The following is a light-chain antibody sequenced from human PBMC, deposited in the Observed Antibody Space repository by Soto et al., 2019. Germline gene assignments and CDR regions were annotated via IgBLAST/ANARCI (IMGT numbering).Light chain of an antibody. CDR1: QSISNNY. V-gene: IGKV3-20*01. CDR3: QQYGGSPRP. J-gene: IGKJ1*01. Sequence: EIVLTQSPGTLSLSPGERVTLSCRASQSISNNYLAWYQQTPGQAPRLLIYDASNRAAGIPDRFSGSGSGTDFTLTISRLEPEDFGVYHCQQYGGSPRPCGQGTKVE. CDR2: DAS.